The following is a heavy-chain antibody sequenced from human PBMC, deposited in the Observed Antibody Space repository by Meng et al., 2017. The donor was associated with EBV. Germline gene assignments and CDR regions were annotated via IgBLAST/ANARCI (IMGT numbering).Heavy chain of an antibody. CDR2: INPNSGGT. CDR3: ARVGIAVAGTGDY. CDR1: GYTFTGYY. V-gene: IGHV1-2*06. Sequence: QVQLGQSGAELKQPGASVQVSCKASGYTFTGYYLHWVRHAPGQGLEWMGRINPNSGGTNYAQKFQGRVTMTRDPSISTAYMELSRLRSDDTAVYYCARVGIAVAGTGDYWGQGTLVTVSS. D-gene: IGHD6-19*01. J-gene: IGHJ4*02.